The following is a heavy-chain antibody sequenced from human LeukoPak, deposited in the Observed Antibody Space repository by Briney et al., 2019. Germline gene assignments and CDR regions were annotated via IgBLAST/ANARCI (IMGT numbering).Heavy chain of an antibody. V-gene: IGHV3-23*01. Sequence: GGSLRLSCLASGFTFSNFGMSWVRHTAGKGLEWVSAISESGDATFYADSVQGRFTISRDNFKNTLYLQMNSLRAEDTAVYYCASPYGSGSNNWLDPWGQGTLVTVSS. CDR2: ISESGDAT. D-gene: IGHD3-10*01. CDR1: GFTFSNFG. CDR3: ASPYGSGSNNWLDP. J-gene: IGHJ5*02.